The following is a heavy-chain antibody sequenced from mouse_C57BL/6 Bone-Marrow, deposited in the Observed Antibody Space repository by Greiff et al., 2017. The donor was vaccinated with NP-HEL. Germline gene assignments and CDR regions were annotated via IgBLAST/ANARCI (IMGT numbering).Heavy chain of an antibody. D-gene: IGHD4-1*01. CDR2: INPSSGYT. V-gene: IGHV1-4*01. CDR3: AGKKANWDVIDY. Sequence: VKLQESGAELARPGASVKMSCKASGYTFTSYTMHWVNQRPGQGLEWIGYINPSSGYTKYNQKFKDKATLTADKSSSTAYMQLSSLTSEDSAVYYCAGKKANWDVIDYWGQGTTLTVSS. CDR1: GYTFTSYT. J-gene: IGHJ2*01.